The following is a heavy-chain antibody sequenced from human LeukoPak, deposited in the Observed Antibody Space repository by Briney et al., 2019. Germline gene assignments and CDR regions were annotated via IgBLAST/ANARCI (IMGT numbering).Heavy chain of an antibody. CDR1: GGSISSYY. Sequence: PSEILSLTCTVSGGSISSYYWSWIRQPPGKGLEWIGYIYYSGTTNYNPSLKSRVTISVDTSKNQFSLKLSSVTAADTAVYYCARSAYYDYVWGSYRVAYFDYWGQGTLVTVSS. D-gene: IGHD3-16*02. V-gene: IGHV4-59*12. CDR3: ARSAYYDYVWGSYRVAYFDY. J-gene: IGHJ4*02. CDR2: IYYSGTT.